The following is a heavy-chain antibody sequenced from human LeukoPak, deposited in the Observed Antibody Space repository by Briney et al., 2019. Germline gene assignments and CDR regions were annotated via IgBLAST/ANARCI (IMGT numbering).Heavy chain of an antibody. Sequence: PSETLSLTCTVSGGSISSYYWSWIRQPPGKGLEWIGYIYYSGSTNYNPSLKSRVTISVDTSKNQFSLKLSSVTAADTAVYYCARVSIEGGNCSFHPWGQGTLVTVSS. CDR1: GGSISSYY. CDR2: IYYSGST. CDR3: ARVSIEGGNCSFHP. J-gene: IGHJ5*02. D-gene: IGHD2-21*01. V-gene: IGHV4-59*01.